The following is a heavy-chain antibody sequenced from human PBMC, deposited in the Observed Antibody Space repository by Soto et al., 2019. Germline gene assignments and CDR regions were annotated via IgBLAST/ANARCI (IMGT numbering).Heavy chain of an antibody. CDR1: GFTCSSNS. D-gene: IGHD3-3*01. CDR2: ISSSSSTI. Sequence: GESLRLSGAASGFTCSSNSMNWVRQAPGKGLEWISYISSSSSTIYADSVKGRFTISRDNAKNSLYLQMNSLRDEDTAVYYCARVIWSGHLTSDLWGQGTLVTVSS. J-gene: IGHJ5*02. V-gene: IGHV3-48*01. CDR3: ARVIWSGHLTSDL.